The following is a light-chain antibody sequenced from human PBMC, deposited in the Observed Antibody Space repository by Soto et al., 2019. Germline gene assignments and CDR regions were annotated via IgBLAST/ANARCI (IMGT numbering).Light chain of an antibody. J-gene: IGKJ2*01. CDR1: QSVTNK. CDR2: GAS. V-gene: IGKV3-15*01. Sequence: EIVMTQSPATLSVFPGERATLSCRASQSVTNKLAWYQQKPGQPPRLLIYGASTRATGIPARFSGSGSGTEFILTISSLQSEDFAVYYCQRYNNWPPYTFGQGTKVDIK. CDR3: QRYNNWPPYT.